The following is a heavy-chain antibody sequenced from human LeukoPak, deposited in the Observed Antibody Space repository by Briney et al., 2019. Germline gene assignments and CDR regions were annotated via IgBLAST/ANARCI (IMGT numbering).Heavy chain of an antibody. Sequence: GGSLRLSCAASGFTCDDYTMHWVRQAPGKGLEWVSLISWDGGSTYYADSVKGRFTISRDNSKNSLYLQMNSLRTEDAALYYCAKARGYYYGPDYWGQGTLVTVSS. D-gene: IGHD3-22*01. J-gene: IGHJ4*02. CDR3: AKARGYYYGPDY. CDR1: GFTCDDYT. V-gene: IGHV3-43*01. CDR2: ISWDGGST.